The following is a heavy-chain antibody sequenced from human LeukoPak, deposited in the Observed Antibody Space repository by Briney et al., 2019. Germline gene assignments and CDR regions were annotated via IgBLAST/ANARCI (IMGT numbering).Heavy chain of an antibody. CDR2: IFYSRNT. CDR3: ARLTESSGWYSWFDL. V-gene: IGHV4-59*01. J-gene: IGHJ2*01. Sequence: PGTLSLSRAVSGGSPSSYYWSWIREPPGKGRGWTGYIFYSRNTDYNPSIKSRVAISVDTSKDQFSLKLNHVTAADTAVYYCARLTESSGWYSWFDLWGRGTLVTVSS. CDR1: GGSPSSYY. D-gene: IGHD6-19*01.